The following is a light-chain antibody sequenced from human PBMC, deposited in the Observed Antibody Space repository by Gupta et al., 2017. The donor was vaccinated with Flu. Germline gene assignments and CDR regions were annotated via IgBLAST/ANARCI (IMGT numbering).Light chain of an antibody. CDR1: GRRNKY. CDR2: RDN. CDR3: QAWDSARV. Sequence: ITCSGEGRRNKYVSWYQQKPGQSPVLVIYRDNKRPSGIPERFSGSNSGNTAALTISGTQAMDEADYYCQAWDSARVFGGGTKLSVL. V-gene: IGLV3-1*01. J-gene: IGLJ3*02.